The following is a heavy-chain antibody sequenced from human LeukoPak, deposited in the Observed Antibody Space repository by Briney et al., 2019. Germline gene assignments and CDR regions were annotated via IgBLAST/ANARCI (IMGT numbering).Heavy chain of an antibody. V-gene: IGHV3-66*01. Sequence: PGGSLRLSCAASGFTVSSNFMSWVRQAPGQGLELVSVIYSGGNTYYADSVRGRFTIFRDNSKNTLSLQMNSLRAEDTAMSYCARKYTYGLDWGQGTLVTVSS. CDR2: IYSGGNT. D-gene: IGHD5-18*01. CDR3: ARKYTYGLD. CDR1: GFTVSSNF. J-gene: IGHJ4*02.